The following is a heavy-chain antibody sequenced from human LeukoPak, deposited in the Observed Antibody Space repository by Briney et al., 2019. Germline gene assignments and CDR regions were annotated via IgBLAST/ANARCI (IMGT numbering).Heavy chain of an antibody. CDR1: GFTFTDYT. J-gene: IGHJ4*02. CDR2: INSDGSST. V-gene: IGHV3-74*01. Sequence: PGRSLRLSCAASGFTFTDYTMHWVRQAPGKGLVWVSRINSDGSSTSYADSVKGRFTISRDNAKNTLYLQINSLGLKETAVYYCARDWGMAVAFGYFDYWGQGTLVTVSS. D-gene: IGHD6-19*01. CDR3: ARDWGMAVAFGYFDY.